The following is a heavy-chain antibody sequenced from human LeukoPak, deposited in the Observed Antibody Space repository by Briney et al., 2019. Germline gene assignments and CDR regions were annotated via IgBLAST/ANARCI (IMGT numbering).Heavy chain of an antibody. Sequence: AAVKVSCKSSGYTFNGYYMHWVRQAPGQGLEWMGWINPNSGGTNYAQKFQGRVIMTRDTSIITAYMKLSRLTSDDTAVYYCARGDDFWSGYYTGFLDYWGQGTLVTVSS. J-gene: IGHJ4*02. V-gene: IGHV1-2*02. CDR3: ARGDDFWSGYYTGFLDY. D-gene: IGHD3-3*01. CDR2: INPNSGGT. CDR1: GYTFNGYY.